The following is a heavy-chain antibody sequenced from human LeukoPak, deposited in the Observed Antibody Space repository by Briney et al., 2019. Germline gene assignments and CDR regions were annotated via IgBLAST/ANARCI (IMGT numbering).Heavy chain of an antibody. D-gene: IGHD2-15*01. CDR3: ARDPRLSGCSGGSCYVDY. CDR2: IYHDGST. J-gene: IGHJ4*02. Sequence: IPSETLSLTCNVLGFSISSDYYWGWIRQPPGEGLGWTATIYHDGSTYYNPSLKGRVIISLDTSKNQFSLKLSSVTAADTAVYYCARDPRLSGCSGGSCYVDYWGQGTLVTVSS. V-gene: IGHV4-38-2*02. CDR1: GFSISSDYY.